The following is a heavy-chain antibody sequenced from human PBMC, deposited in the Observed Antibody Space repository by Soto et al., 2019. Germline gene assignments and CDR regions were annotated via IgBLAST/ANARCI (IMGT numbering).Heavy chain of an antibody. CDR2: MYYTGDT. CDR3: ARLVTGEAAGTFWFDP. V-gene: IGHV4-59*01. J-gene: IGHJ5*02. CDR1: VGSIHVNY. Sequence: SETRSLTCSVSVGSIHVNYWTWSRHAPGRELEWIGYMYYTGDTNYNPSLKSRVSISIDKSKNLFSLNLTSVTAADTAIYYCARLVTGEAAGTFWFDPWGQGTQVTVSS. D-gene: IGHD1-1*01.